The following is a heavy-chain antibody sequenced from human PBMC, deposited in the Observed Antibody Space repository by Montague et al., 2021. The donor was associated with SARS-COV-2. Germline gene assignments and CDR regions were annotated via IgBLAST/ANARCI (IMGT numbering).Heavy chain of an antibody. Sequence: SETLSLTCGVSGGSIAGYYWSWIRQPPGRGLEWIGYVYYTGSTKYNPSLKTRVTLSLDTPKNHFSLKLASVTAADTAVYYCARAQNTCFIANCVNDFDPWGLGALVTVSS. CDR2: VYYTGST. CDR1: GGSIAGYY. V-gene: IGHV4-59*01. CDR3: ARAQNTCFIANCVNDFDP. D-gene: IGHD1-1*01. J-gene: IGHJ5*02.